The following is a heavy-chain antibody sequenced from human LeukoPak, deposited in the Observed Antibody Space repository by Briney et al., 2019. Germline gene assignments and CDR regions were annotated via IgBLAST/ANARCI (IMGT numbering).Heavy chain of an antibody. CDR1: GFTFSSYA. Sequence: PGGSLRLSCAASGFTFSSYAMHWVRQAPGKGLEWVAVISYDGSNKYYADSVKGRFTISRDNSKNTLYLQMNSLRAEDTAVYYCAKDRLRILRYFDWFDYWGQGTLVTVSS. J-gene: IGHJ4*02. D-gene: IGHD3-9*01. V-gene: IGHV3-30*04. CDR3: AKDRLRILRYFDWFDY. CDR2: ISYDGSNK.